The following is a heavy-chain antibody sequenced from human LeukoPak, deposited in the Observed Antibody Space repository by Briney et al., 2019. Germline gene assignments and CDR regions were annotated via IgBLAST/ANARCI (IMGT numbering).Heavy chain of an antibody. CDR1: GGSISSSSYY. CDR2: IYYSGST. D-gene: IGHD3-16*01. CDR3: ARQGLSRWGEDYFDY. Sequence: SETLSLTCTVSGGSISSSSYYWGWIRQPPGKGLEWIGSIYYSGSTYYNPSLKSRVTISVDTSKNQFSLKLSSVTAADTAVYYCARQGLSRWGEDYFDYGGQGTLVTVSS. J-gene: IGHJ4*02. V-gene: IGHV4-39*01.